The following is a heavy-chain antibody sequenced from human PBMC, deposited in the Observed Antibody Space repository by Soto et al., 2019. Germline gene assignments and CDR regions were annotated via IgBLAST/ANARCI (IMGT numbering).Heavy chain of an antibody. CDR2: SNPNSGGT. J-gene: IGHJ6*01. D-gene: IGHD5-12*01. Sequence: ASEKVSCKASGYSVTGYYMHWVRQAPGQGIEWMGWSNPNSGGTNYAQKFQGWVTMTRDTSISTAYMELRRLRCDDTAVYYFVSDHRSGGNDYYYHRREV. CDR1: GYSVTGYY. V-gene: IGHV1-2*04. CDR3: VSDHRSGGNDYYYHRREV.